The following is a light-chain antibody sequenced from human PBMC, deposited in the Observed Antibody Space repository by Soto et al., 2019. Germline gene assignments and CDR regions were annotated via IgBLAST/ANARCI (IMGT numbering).Light chain of an antibody. CDR3: PQYNNWWT. CDR2: GAS. V-gene: IGKV3-15*01. Sequence: EIVMKQSPVTLSVSPGGRATLSCRAVTSVSSNLAWYQQQPAQAPRLLIYGASTRSTGIPARVTGSGSGTEFPITISILKFDVSAVYYCPQYNNWWTFGQGTKVEIK. CDR1: TSVSSN. J-gene: IGKJ1*01.